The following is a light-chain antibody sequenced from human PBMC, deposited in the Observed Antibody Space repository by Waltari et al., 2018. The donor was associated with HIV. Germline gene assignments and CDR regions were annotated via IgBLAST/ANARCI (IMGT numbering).Light chain of an antibody. Sequence: DIVMTQSPVSLTVSLGERATINCASSQTTLYSANNKSYVAWYQEKPGQPPKLLIYWASARESGVPDRFSGSGSGTHFTLSISSLQAEDVGIYYCHQYYSSPHTFGQGTNLEI. CDR2: WAS. J-gene: IGKJ2*01. CDR1: QTTLYSANNKSY. V-gene: IGKV4-1*01. CDR3: HQYYSSPHT.